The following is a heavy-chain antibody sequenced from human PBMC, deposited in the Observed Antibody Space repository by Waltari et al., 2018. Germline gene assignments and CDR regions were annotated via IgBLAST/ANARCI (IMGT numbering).Heavy chain of an antibody. D-gene: IGHD3-10*01. V-gene: IGHV1-2*06. CDR2: INPNSGGT. Sequence: QVQLVQSGAEVKKPGASVKVSCKASGYTFTGYYMHWVRQAPGQGLEWMGRINPNSGGTNYAQKFQGRVTMTRDTSISTAYMELSRLRSDDTAVYYCARVEDPYGSGSYVDYWGQGTLVTVSS. J-gene: IGHJ4*02. CDR1: GYTFTGYY. CDR3: ARVEDPYGSGSYVDY.